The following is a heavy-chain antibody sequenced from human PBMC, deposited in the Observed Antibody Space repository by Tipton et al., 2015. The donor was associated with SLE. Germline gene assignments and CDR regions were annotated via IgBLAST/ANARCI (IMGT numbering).Heavy chain of an antibody. D-gene: IGHD3/OR15-3a*01. CDR2: ISYSGST. CDR1: GGSVSSSGYS. J-gene: IGHJ4*02. Sequence: TLSLTCTVSGGSVSSSGYSWSWIRQPPGKGLQWIGYISYSGSTNYNPSLKSRVTISIDTSKNQFSLKLTSVTAADTAVYYCARRGDGDWNYVDYWGQGTLVTVSS. CDR3: ARRGDGDWNYVDY. V-gene: IGHV4-61*08.